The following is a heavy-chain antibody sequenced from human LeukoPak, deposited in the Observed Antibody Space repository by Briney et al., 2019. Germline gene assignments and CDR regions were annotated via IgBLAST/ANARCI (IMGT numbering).Heavy chain of an antibody. CDR1: GGSVSGGSYY. J-gene: IGHJ6*02. CDR2: FYYTGST. CDR3: ARSYYDFWSGYYYYYGMDV. V-gene: IGHV4-61*01. Sequence: SETLSLTCTASGGSVSGGSYYWSWIRQPPGKGLEWIGYFYYTGSTNYNPSLKSRVTISVDTSKNQFSLKLSSVTAADTAVYYCARSYYDFWSGYYYYYGMDVWGQGTTVTVSS. D-gene: IGHD3-3*01.